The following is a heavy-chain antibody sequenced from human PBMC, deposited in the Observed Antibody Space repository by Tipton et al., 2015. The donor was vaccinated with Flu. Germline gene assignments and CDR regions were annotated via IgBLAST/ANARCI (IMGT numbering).Heavy chain of an antibody. CDR1: GGSINSYF. CDR3: ARRDFSNYVSDPKNWFDP. D-gene: IGHD4-11*01. V-gene: IGHV4-59*08. J-gene: IGHJ5*02. Sequence: TLSLTCSVSGGSINSYFWSWIRQPPGKGLEWIATIHRTGSAYYNPSLKSRVTISVDTSKNQFSLEMKSVTAADMAVYYCARRDFSNYVSDPKNWFDPWGQGTLVTVSS. CDR2: IHRTGSA.